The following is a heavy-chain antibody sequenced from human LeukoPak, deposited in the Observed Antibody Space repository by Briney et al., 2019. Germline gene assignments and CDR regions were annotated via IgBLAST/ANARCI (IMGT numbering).Heavy chain of an antibody. CDR1: GFTFNNYA. Sequence: GGSLRLSCAASGFTFNNYAMGWVRQAPGKGPGWGAAIRGNGGTTYYAHSVKGRFTISRDNSKNTLYLQMNSLRAEDTAVYYCAVRGYYYDSSGKDWGQGTLVTVSS. D-gene: IGHD3-22*01. CDR2: IRGNGGTT. CDR3: AVRGYYYDSSGKD. J-gene: IGHJ4*02. V-gene: IGHV3-23*01.